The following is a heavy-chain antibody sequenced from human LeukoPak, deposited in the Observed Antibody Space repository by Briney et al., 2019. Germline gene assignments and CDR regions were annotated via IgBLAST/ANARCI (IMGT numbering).Heavy chain of an antibody. CDR3: ARAGYSYGYITDY. CDR1: GFTFSSYA. V-gene: IGHV3-64*01. J-gene: IGHJ4*02. Sequence: PGGSLRLSCAASGFTFSSYAMHWVRQAPGKGLEYVSAISSNGGSTYYANSVKGRFTISRDNSKNTLYLQMGSLRAEDMAVYYCARAGYSYGYITDYWGQGTLVTVSS. D-gene: IGHD5-18*01. CDR2: ISSNGGST.